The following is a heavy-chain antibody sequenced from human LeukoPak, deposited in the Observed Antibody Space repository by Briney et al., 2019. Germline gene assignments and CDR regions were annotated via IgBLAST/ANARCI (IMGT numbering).Heavy chain of an antibody. CDR3: ARDSYGLPFDY. Sequence: SETLSLTCTVSGGSISSYYWSWIRQPPGKGLEWIGSIYYSGSTYYNPSLKSRVTISVDTSKNQFSLKLSSVTAADTAVYYCARDSYGLPFDYWGQGTLVTVSS. CDR1: GGSISSYY. V-gene: IGHV4-39*07. D-gene: IGHD5-18*01. CDR2: IYYSGST. J-gene: IGHJ4*02.